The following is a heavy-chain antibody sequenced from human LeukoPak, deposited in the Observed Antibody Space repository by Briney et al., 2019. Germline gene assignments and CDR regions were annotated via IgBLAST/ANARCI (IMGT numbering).Heavy chain of an antibody. CDR2: ISGSGGST. D-gene: IGHD3-22*01. CDR3: AKDPSSYYYDSSGYPVFAFDI. Sequence: GRPLRLSCAASGFTLSSYAMSWVRQAPGKGLEWVSAISGSGGSTYYADSVKGRFTISRDNSKNTLYLQMNSLRAEDTAVYYCAKDPSSYYYDSSGYPVFAFDIWGQGTMVTVSS. J-gene: IGHJ3*02. CDR1: GFTLSSYA. V-gene: IGHV3-23*01.